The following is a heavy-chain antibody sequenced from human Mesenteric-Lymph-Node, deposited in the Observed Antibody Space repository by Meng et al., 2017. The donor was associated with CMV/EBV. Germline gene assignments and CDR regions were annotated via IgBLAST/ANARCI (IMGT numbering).Heavy chain of an antibody. CDR1: GGSISSGGYY. CDR2: IYYSGST. Sequence: CTVSGGSISSGGYYWSWIRQHPGKGLEWIGYIYYSGSTYYNPSLKSRVTISVDTSKNQFSLKLSSVTAADTAVHYCAFYQLLARWFDPWGQGTLVTVSS. V-gene: IGHV4-31*03. J-gene: IGHJ5*02. CDR3: AFYQLLARWFDP. D-gene: IGHD2-2*01.